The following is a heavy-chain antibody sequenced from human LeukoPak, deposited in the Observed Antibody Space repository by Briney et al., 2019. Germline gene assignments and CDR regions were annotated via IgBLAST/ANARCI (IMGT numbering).Heavy chain of an antibody. J-gene: IGHJ4*02. CDR1: GFTFSSYS. CDR2: ISTSSSYI. Sequence: GGSLRLSCAASGFTFSSYSMNWVRQAPGKGLEWVSSISTSSSYIYYADSVKGRFTISRDNSRNTVYLQMNSLRAEDTAVYYCANDLGWIQLNLGRGQGTLVTVSS. V-gene: IGHV3-21*04. D-gene: IGHD5-18*01. CDR3: ANDLGWIQLNLG.